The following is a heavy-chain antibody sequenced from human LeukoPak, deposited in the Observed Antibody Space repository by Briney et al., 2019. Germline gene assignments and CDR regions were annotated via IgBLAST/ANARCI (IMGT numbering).Heavy chain of an antibody. CDR3: ARDRGGFRIMVMTD. J-gene: IGHJ4*02. CDR1: GFAFNSYA. D-gene: IGHD2-8*01. V-gene: IGHV3-23*01. CDR2: ISGSGSYI. Sequence: GGSLRLSCVASGFAFNSYAMSWVGQAPGKGLEWVSGISGSGSYIDHADSVEGRFTISRDNSKNTLYLQMNSLRAEDTAVYYCARDRGGFRIMVMTDWGQGTPVTVSS.